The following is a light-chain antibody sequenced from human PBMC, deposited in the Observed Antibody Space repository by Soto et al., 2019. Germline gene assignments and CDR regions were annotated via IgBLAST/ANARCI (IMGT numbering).Light chain of an antibody. CDR3: QQYADWRT. CDR2: GAS. Sequence: EIVLTQSPRTLSLSPGERATLSCRASQSLGSSQLAWYQQKPGQAPKVLIYGASNRATGIPDRFSGSGSGTDFTLTISRLEPEDFAVYYCQQYADWRTFGPGTKVDI. J-gene: IGKJ1*01. CDR1: QSLGSSQ. V-gene: IGKV3-20*01.